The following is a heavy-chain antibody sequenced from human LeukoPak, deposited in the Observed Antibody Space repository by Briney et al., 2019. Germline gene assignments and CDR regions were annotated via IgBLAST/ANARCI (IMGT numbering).Heavy chain of an antibody. Sequence: SVTLSLTCTVSGGYISSSSYYWGWIRQPPGKGLEWIGDIYYTGMTYYNSSLKSRLTVSIDTSKNQISVKLASVTAADTAVYYCARRRYYDSTGYLDWGQGTLITVSS. J-gene: IGHJ1*01. CDR3: ARRRYYDSTGYLD. D-gene: IGHD3-22*01. V-gene: IGHV4-39*01. CDR1: GGYISSSSYY. CDR2: IYYTGMT.